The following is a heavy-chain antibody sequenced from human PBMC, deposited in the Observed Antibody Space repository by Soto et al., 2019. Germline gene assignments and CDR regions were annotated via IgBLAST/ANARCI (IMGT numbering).Heavy chain of an antibody. J-gene: IGHJ6*02. CDR3: ARDFTAAAGIPYYGMDV. CDR2: IWYDGSNK. V-gene: IGHV3-33*01. CDR1: GFTFSSYG. Sequence: QVQLVESGGGMVQPGRSLRLSCAASGFTFSSYGMHWVRQAPGKGLEWVAVIWYDGSNKYYADSVKGRFTISRDNSKNTLYLQMNSLRAEDTAVYYCARDFTAAAGIPYYGMDVWGQGTTVTVSS. D-gene: IGHD6-13*01.